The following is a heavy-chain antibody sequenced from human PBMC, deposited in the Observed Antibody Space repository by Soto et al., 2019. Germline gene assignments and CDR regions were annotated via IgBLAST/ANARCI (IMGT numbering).Heavy chain of an antibody. D-gene: IGHD4-17*01. CDR1: GFTFSNYW. Sequence: EVQLVESGGGLVQPGGSLRLSCAVSGFTFSNYWMHWVRQAPGKGLVWVSRINSGGSSTSYADFVKGRFTISRDNAKNKLYLQMNSLRDEERAVYYCARFRVDGDYVPWGKGTLVTVSS. V-gene: IGHV3-74*01. CDR3: ARFRVDGDYVP. CDR2: INSGGSST. J-gene: IGHJ5*02.